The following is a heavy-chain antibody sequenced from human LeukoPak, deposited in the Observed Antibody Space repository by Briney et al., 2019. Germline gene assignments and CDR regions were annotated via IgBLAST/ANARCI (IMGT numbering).Heavy chain of an antibody. V-gene: IGHV3-30-3*01. CDR1: GFTFSSYA. CDR3: AYSGSYS. J-gene: IGHJ4*02. D-gene: IGHD1-26*01. Sequence: HPGRSLRLSCAASGFTFSSYAMHWVRQAPGKGLEWVAVISYDGSNKYYADSVKGRFTISRDNSKNTLYLQMNSLRAEDTAVYYCAYSGSYSWGQGTLVTVSS. CDR2: ISYDGSNK.